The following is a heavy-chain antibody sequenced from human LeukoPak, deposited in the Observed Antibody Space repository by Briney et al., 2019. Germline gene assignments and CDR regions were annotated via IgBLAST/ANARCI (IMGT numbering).Heavy chain of an antibody. J-gene: IGHJ4*02. V-gene: IGHV3-9*01. CDR2: ISWNSGSI. CDR1: GFTFDDYA. Sequence: GGSLRLSCAASGFTFDDYAMHWVRQAPGKGLEWVSGISWNSGSIGYADSVKGRFTISRDNAKNSLFLQMNSLRAEDTALYYCAKVGGSGAYYDELDYWGQGTLVTVSS. D-gene: IGHD3-10*01. CDR3: AKVGGSGAYYDELDY.